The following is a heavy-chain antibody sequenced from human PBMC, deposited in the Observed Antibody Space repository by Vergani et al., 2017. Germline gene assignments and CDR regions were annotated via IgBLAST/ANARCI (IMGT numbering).Heavy chain of an antibody. J-gene: IGHJ1*01. CDR1: GFTSSYYG. Sequence: QVHLVESGGGVVQPGRSLRLPCVVSGFTSSYYGMHWARQAPGKGLEWVAVISYDGTQKYYADSVKGRFTISRDNSKSTLYLQMNSLRTEDTVVYYCATKSCGTPGCQIGYFREWGQGTLVTVSS. CDR2: ISYDGTQK. CDR3: ATKSCGTPGCQIGYFRE. V-gene: IGHV3-30*03. D-gene: IGHD1-1*01.